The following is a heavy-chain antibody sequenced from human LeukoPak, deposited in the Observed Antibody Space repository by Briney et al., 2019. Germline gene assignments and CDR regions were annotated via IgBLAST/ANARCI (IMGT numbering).Heavy chain of an antibody. CDR2: IYHSGST. D-gene: IGHD6-19*01. V-gene: IGHV4-38-2*02. CDR3: ARDLRGYSSGWYEYFQH. CDR1: GYSISSGYY. J-gene: IGHJ1*01. Sequence: PSETLSLTCTVSGYSISSGYYWGWIRQPPGKGLEWIGSIYHSGSTYYNPSLKSRVTISVDTSKNQFSLKLSSVTAADTAVYYCARDLRGYSSGWYEYFQHWGQGTLVTVSS.